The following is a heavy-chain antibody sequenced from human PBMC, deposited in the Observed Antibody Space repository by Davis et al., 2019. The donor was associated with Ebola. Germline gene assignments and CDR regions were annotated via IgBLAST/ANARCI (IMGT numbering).Heavy chain of an antibody. CDR3: ARGWLRSAFDQ. CDR1: GGSVSGKSGA. D-gene: IGHD5-12*01. J-gene: IGHJ4*02. V-gene: IGHV6-1*01. Sequence: HSQTLSLTCAISGGSVSGKSGAWNWIRQSPSRGLEWLGRTYYSSKWYNESALSVKSRITISADTAKNQLSLHLNSVTPEDTAVYYCARGWLRSAFDQWGQGTLVTVSS. CDR2: TYYSSKWYN.